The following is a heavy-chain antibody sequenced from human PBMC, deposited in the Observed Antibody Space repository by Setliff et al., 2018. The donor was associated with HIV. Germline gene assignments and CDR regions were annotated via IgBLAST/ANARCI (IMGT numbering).Heavy chain of an antibody. CDR2: IDPSNSNT. V-gene: IGHV5-10-1*01. CDR1: GYSFTSYW. D-gene: IGHD4-17*01. J-gene: IGHJ4*02. CDR3: ARGFYGDYYFDS. Sequence: GESLKISCKGSGYSFTSYWISWVRQMPGKGLEWMGRIDPSNSNTNYSPSFQGHVTISADKSISTAYLQWSSLKASDTAMYYCARGFYGDYYFDSWGQGTLVTVSS.